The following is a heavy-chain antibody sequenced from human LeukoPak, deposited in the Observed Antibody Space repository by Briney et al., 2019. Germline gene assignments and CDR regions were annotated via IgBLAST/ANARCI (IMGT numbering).Heavy chain of an antibody. CDR3: GGRGGVSGTVNWFDS. CDR2: IYPDDSDT. J-gene: IGHJ5*01. Sequence: GESLQISCETSGYSFTTYWIGWVRQRPGTGLEWVGAIYPDDSDTRYSPSFQGQVAISADRSIRTAYLKWNSLKTPDTGMYSWGGRGGVSGTVNWFDSGAREPWSPSPQ. CDR1: GYSFTTYW. V-gene: IGHV5-51*01. D-gene: IGHD3-10*01.